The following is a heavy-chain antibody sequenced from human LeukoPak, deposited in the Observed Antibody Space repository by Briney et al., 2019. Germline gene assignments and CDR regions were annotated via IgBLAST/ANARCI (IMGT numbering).Heavy chain of an antibody. D-gene: IGHD6-13*01. CDR1: GFTFSTYA. J-gene: IGHJ4*02. Sequence: GGSLRLSCAASGFTFSTYAMSWVRQAPGKGLEWVSAISGSGGSTYYADSVKGRFTISRDNSKNTLYLQMNSLRAEDTAVYYCAKTPSRREAAQSYFDYWGQGTLVTVSS. V-gene: IGHV3-23*01. CDR3: AKTPSRREAAQSYFDY. CDR2: ISGSGGST.